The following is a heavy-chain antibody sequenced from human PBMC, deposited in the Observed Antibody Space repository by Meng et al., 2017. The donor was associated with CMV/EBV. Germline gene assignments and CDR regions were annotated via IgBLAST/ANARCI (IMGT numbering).Heavy chain of an antibody. D-gene: IGHD3-3*01. CDR1: GYTFTGYY. V-gene: IGHV1-2*02. CDR3: ARGHNYDFWSGYYTGIGEGMDV. Sequence: ASVKVSCKASGYTFTGYYMHWVRQAPGQGLERMGWINPNSGGTNYAQKFQGRVTMTRGTSISTAYMELSRLRSDDTAVYYCARGHNYDFWSGYYTGIGEGMDVWGQGTTVTVSS. J-gene: IGHJ6*02. CDR2: INPNSGGT.